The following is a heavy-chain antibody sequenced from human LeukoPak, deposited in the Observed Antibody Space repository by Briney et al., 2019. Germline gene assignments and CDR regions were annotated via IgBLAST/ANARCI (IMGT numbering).Heavy chain of an antibody. CDR3: ARESIEMATIKYDY. Sequence: GGSLRLSCAASGFTFSNYRMNWVRQAPGKGLEWVSSISTSSSYIYYADSVKGRFTISRDNAKNSLYLQMNSLRAEDTAVYYCARESIEMATIKYDYWGQGTLVTVSS. D-gene: IGHD5-24*01. J-gene: IGHJ4*02. CDR2: ISTSSSYI. CDR1: GFTFSNYR. V-gene: IGHV3-21*01.